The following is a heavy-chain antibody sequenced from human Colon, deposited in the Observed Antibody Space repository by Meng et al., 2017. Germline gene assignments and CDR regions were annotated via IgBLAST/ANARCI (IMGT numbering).Heavy chain of an antibody. J-gene: IGHJ4*02. D-gene: IGHD4/OR15-4a*01. Sequence: GGSLRLSCAASGFTFSGYWMHWVRQVPGKGLVWVSRINGDGSSTTYADSVKGRFTISRDNAKNTLYLQMNSLRVEDTAVYSCARALNDDNGETFWGQGTLVTVSS. CDR1: GFTFSGYW. CDR3: ARALNDDNGETF. CDR2: INGDGSST. V-gene: IGHV3-74*03.